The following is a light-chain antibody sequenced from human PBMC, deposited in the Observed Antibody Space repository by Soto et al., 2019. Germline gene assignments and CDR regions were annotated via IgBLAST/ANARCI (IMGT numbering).Light chain of an antibody. V-gene: IGKV3-20*01. J-gene: IGKJ5*01. CDR2: GAS. CDR1: QSVSSSY. Sequence: EIVMTQSPVTLSVSPGERATLSCRASQSVSSSYLAWYQQKPGQAPRLLIYGASSRATGIPDRFSGSGSGTDFTLTISRLEPEDFAVYYCQQYGDSSFTFGQGTRLEIK. CDR3: QQYGDSSFT.